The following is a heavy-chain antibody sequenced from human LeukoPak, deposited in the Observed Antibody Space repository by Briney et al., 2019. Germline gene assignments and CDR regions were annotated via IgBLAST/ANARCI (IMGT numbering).Heavy chain of an antibody. J-gene: IGHJ4*02. CDR1: GYTFTSYG. Sequence: ASVKVSCKASGYTFTSYGISWVRQAPGQGLEWMGWNSAYNGNTNYAQKLQGRVTMTTDTSTSTAYMELRSLRSDDTAVYYCARDRGHYDYVWGSYRLDYWGQGTLVTVSS. D-gene: IGHD3-16*02. CDR3: ARDRGHYDYVWGSYRLDY. CDR2: NSAYNGNT. V-gene: IGHV1-18*01.